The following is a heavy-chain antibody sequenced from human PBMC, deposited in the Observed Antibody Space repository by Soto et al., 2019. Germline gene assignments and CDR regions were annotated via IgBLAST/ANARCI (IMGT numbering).Heavy chain of an antibody. D-gene: IGHD3-22*01. V-gene: IGHV1-58*01. CDR1: GFTFTSSA. CDR3: AAYYYDSSGYWTFDY. Sequence: QMQLVQSGPEVKKPGTSVKVSCKASGFTFTSSAVQWVRQARGQRLEWIGWIVVGSGNTNYAQKFQERVTITRDMSTSTAYMELSSLRSEDTAVYYCAAYYYDSSGYWTFDYWGQGTLVTVSS. CDR2: IVVGSGNT. J-gene: IGHJ4*02.